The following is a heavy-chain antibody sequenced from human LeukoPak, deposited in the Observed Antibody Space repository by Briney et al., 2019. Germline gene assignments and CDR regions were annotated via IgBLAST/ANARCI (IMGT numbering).Heavy chain of an antibody. CDR3: ARRGAVAATYYYDY. D-gene: IGHD6-19*01. Sequence: GGSLRLSCAASGSTFSSYWMHWVRQAPGKGLVWVSRISPDGGNTDYAGSVKGRFTISRDNAKNTLYLQMNSLRADDTAVYYCARRGAVAATYYYDYWGQGTLVTVSS. J-gene: IGHJ4*02. CDR1: GSTFSSYW. CDR2: ISPDGGNT. V-gene: IGHV3-74*01.